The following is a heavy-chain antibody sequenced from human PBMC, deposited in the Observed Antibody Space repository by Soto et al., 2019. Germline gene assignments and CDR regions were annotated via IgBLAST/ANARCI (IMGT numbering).Heavy chain of an antibody. CDR3: ARGRGSFYLDF. V-gene: IGHV3-74*01. CDR1: GFTFGNYW. CDR2: IHSDGTIT. D-gene: IGHD1-26*01. Sequence: EVQLVESGGGLVQPGGSLRLSCATSGFTFGNYWMYWVRQAPGKGLVWVSRIHSDGTITTYVESVKGRFTISRDIAKNTLYLQMNSLRDEDTAVYYCARGRGSFYLDFWGQGTLVTVSS. J-gene: IGHJ4*02.